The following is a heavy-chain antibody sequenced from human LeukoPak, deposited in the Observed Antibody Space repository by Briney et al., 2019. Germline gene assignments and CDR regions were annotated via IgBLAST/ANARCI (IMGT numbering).Heavy chain of an antibody. CDR3: ARSPRTTVTTHGFWFDP. V-gene: IGHV4-39*07. Sequence: SETLSLTCTVSGGSISSSSYYWGWIRQPPGKGLEWIGEINHSGSTNYNPSLKSRVTISVDTSKNQFSLKLSSVTAADTAVYYCARSPRTTVTTHGFWFDPWGQGTLVTVSS. D-gene: IGHD4-17*01. CDR2: INHSGST. CDR1: GGSISSSSYY. J-gene: IGHJ5*02.